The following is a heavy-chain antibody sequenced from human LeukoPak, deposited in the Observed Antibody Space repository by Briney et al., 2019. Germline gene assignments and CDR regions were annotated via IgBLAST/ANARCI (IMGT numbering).Heavy chain of an antibody. CDR3: VKEPAPYSLGDA. V-gene: IGHV3-33*06. Sequence: GRSLTLSCAASGFTFSRYGMHWVRQAPGKGLEWVAVVWDNGINKFYADSMKGRFTTSRDNSKHTLSLHMNSLRAEDTAVYYCVKEPAPYSLGDAWGKRTTVTVSS. D-gene: IGHD3-16*01. CDR1: GFTFSRYG. CDR2: VWDNGINK. J-gene: IGHJ6*04.